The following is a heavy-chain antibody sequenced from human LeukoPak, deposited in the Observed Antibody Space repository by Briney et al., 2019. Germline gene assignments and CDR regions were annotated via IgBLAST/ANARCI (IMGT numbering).Heavy chain of an antibody. J-gene: IGHJ4*02. D-gene: IGHD3-10*01. CDR1: GGSISSYY. CDR3: ARLGSWFGESAVY. CDR2: IYYSGST. V-gene: IGHV4-59*12. Sequence: SETLSLTCTVSGGSISSYYWSWIRQPPGKGLEWIGYIYYSGSTNYNPSLKSRVTISVDTSKNQFSLKLSSVTAADTAVYYCARLGSWFGESAVYWGQGTLVTVSS.